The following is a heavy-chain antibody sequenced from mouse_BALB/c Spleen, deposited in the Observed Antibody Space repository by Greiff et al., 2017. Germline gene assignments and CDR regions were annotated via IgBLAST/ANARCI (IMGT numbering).Heavy chain of an antibody. CDR2: IDLANGHT. CDR3: ARGGDYDAFDV. V-gene: IGHV14-3*02. CDR1: GFTIKDTY. Sequence: VQLEQSGAELVKPGASGKLSCTASGFTIKDTYMHWVKRRPERGLEWIGRIDLANGHTKYDTKCRGKSTIAADTSSNTAYMQCSSLTSEDTAVYYCARGGDYDAFDVWGQGTTLTVSS. D-gene: IGHD2-4*01. J-gene: IGHJ2*01.